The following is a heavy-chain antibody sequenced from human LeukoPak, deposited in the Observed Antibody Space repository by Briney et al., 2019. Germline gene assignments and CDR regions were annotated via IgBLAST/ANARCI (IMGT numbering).Heavy chain of an antibody. V-gene: IGHV1-69*04. J-gene: IGHJ3*02. Sequence: SVKVSCKASGGTFSSYAISWVRQAPGQGLEWMGMIIPILGIANYAQKFQGRVTITADKSTSTAYMELSSLRSEDTAVYYCATPGHYYDSSGYNDAFDIWGQGTMVTVSS. CDR3: ATPGHYYDSSGYNDAFDI. CDR1: GGTFSSYA. CDR2: IIPILGIA. D-gene: IGHD3-22*01.